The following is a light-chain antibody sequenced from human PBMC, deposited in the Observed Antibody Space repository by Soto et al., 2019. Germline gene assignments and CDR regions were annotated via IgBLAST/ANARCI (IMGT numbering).Light chain of an antibody. J-gene: IGKJ1*01. CDR1: QVISSY. Sequence: AILITLSPSSVSASTGDRVTITCRPSQVISSYLAWYQQKPGKAPKLLIYAASTLQSGVPSRFSGSGSGTDFTLTISCLQSEDFASYYCQQYYSYPSWTFGQGTKVDI. V-gene: IGKV1-8*01. CDR2: AAS. CDR3: QQYYSYPSWT.